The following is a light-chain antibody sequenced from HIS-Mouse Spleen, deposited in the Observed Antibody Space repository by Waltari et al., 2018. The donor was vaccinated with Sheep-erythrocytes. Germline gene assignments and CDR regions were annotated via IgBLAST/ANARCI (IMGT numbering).Light chain of an antibody. J-gene: IGLJ3*02. V-gene: IGLV2-14*01. Sequence: QSALTQPASVSGSPGQSITISCTRTSSDVGGYNYVSWYQQHPGKAPKLMIYEVSNRPSGVSNRCSGSKSGNTASLTISGLQAEDEADYYCSSYTSSSTLWVFGGGTKLTVL. CDR3: SSYTSSSTLWV. CDR2: EVS. CDR1: SSDVGGYNY.